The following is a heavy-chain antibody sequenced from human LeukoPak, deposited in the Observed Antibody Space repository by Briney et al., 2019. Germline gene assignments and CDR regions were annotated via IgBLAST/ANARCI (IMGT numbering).Heavy chain of an antibody. D-gene: IGHD3-22*01. CDR1: GFTFSNAW. J-gene: IGHJ4*02. CDR2: IKSKTDGGTT. V-gene: IGHV3-15*01. CDR3: TTVGLDYYDSSAEGY. Sequence: GGSLRLSCAASGFTFSNAWMSWVRQAPGKGLEWVGRIKSKTDGGTTDYAAPVKGKFTISRDDSKNTLYLQMNSLKTEDTAVYYCTTVGLDYYDSSAEGYWGQGTLVTVSS.